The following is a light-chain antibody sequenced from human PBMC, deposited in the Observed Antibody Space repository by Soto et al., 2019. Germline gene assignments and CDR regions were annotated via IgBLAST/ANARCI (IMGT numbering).Light chain of an antibody. Sequence: EIVMTQSPATLSVSPGERATLSCRVSQSVRSNLAWYQQKPGQAPRILIYGTSSRATGIPDRFSGSGSGTDFTLTISRLEPEDFAVYFCQRYGSSPLITFGQGTRLEIK. CDR2: GTS. CDR1: QSVRSN. J-gene: IGKJ5*01. CDR3: QRYGSSPLIT. V-gene: IGKV3-20*01.